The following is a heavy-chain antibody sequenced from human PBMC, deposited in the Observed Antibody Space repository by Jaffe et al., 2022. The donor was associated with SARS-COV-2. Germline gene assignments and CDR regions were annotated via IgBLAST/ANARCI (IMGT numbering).Heavy chain of an antibody. V-gene: IGHV3-64*01. CDR1: GFAFTGYT. CDR2: ISSNGGST. D-gene: IGHD3-10*02. Sequence: EVQLVESGGGLVQPGGSLRLSCAASGFAFTGYTIHWVRQAPGKGLEYVSAISSNGGSTYYANSVKGRFAISRDNSKNTVFLQMGSLSAEDMAIYYCVRGFYVTSWYYFDYWGQGTLVTVSS. CDR3: VRGFYVTSWYYFDY. J-gene: IGHJ4*02.